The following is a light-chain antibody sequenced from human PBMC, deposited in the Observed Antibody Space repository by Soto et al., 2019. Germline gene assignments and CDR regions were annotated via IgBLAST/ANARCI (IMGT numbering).Light chain of an antibody. V-gene: IGKV3-15*01. CDR3: QPYNNWPLT. CDR2: DTS. CDR1: QGIGDT. J-gene: IGKJ4*01. Sequence: EVLMLQSPATLSVSPGQGATLYCRASQGIGDTLAWYQHKPGQTPRLLIYDTSTTATRVPTRVSGSMYSEVFTLIIKWLQSEDYAVYYCQPYNNWPLTSGVGIKVEI.